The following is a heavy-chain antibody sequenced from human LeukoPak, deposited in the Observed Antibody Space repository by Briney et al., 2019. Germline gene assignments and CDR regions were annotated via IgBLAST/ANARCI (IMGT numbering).Heavy chain of an antibody. D-gene: IGHD2-2*01. CDR3: ARLSCSSTSCYYYYGMDV. CDR2: IYYSGST. V-gene: IGHV4-59*08. CDR1: GGSISSYY. J-gene: IGHJ6*02. Sequence: SETLSLTCTVSGGSISSYYWSWIRQPAGKGLEWIGYIYYSGSTNYNPSLKSRVTISVDTSKNQFSLKLSSVTAADTAVYYCARLSCSSTSCYYYYGMDVWGQGTTVTVSS.